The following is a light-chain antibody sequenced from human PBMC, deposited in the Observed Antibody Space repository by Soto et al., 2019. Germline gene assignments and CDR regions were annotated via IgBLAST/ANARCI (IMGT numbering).Light chain of an antibody. CDR3: QQYNSYSLWT. V-gene: IGKV1-5*01. Sequence: DIQMTQSPSTLSGSVGDRVTITCRASQSISSWLAWYQQKAGKAPKLLIYDASTLESGVPSRFSGSGSGTEFTLTISSLQPDDFATYYCQQYNSYSLWTFGQGTKVEIK. CDR1: QSISSW. J-gene: IGKJ1*01. CDR2: DAS.